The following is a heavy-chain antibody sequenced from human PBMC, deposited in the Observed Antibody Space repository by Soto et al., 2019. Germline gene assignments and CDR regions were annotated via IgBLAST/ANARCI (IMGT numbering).Heavy chain of an antibody. CDR2: ISATGTTT. D-gene: IGHD6-13*01. Sequence: GGSLRLSCAASEFSFSSYALNWVRQAPGKGLEWVSAISATGTTTYYADSVKGRFTISRDNSKGTLFLQMDSLSPEDTAVYYCATYSSPFDYWGQGTLVTVYS. J-gene: IGHJ4*02. CDR1: EFSFSSYA. CDR3: ATYSSPFDY. V-gene: IGHV3-23*01.